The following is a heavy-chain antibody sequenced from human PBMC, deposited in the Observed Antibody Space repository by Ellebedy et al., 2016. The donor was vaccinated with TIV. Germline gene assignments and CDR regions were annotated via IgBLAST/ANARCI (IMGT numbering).Heavy chain of an antibody. CDR1: GYTFTTYA. CDR2: INAGNGNT. Sequence: AASVKVSCKASGYTFTTYAMHWVRQAPGQRLEWMGWINAGNGNTKYSQKFQVRVTITRDTSASTAYMELSSLRSEDTSVYYCARLSRVYDSSGYNWFDPWGQGTLVTVSS. CDR3: ARLSRVYDSSGYNWFDP. D-gene: IGHD3-22*01. J-gene: IGHJ5*02. V-gene: IGHV1-3*01.